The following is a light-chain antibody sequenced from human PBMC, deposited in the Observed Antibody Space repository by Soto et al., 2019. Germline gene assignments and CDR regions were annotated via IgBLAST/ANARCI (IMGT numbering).Light chain of an antibody. CDR2: GNS. CDR3: QSSYGSRSRWV. CDR1: SSNIGAGYD. Sequence: QSVLTQPPSVSGAPGQRVTISCTGSSSNIGAGYDVHWYQQLPGTAPKLLIYGNSNRPSGVPDRFSGAKSGTSASLAITGLQAADEAADYYQSSYGSRSRWVFGGGTKLTVL. J-gene: IGLJ3*02. V-gene: IGLV1-40*01.